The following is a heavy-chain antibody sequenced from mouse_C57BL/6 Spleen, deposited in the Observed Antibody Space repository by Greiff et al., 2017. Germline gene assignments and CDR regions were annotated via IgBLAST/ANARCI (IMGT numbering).Heavy chain of an antibody. D-gene: IGHD2-1*01. CDR2: IDPSDSYT. J-gene: IGHJ3*01. V-gene: IGHV1-50*01. CDR3: ARGDGNYAAY. CDR1: GYTFTSYW. Sequence: VKLQQPGAELVKPGPSVKLSCKASGYTFTSYWMQWVKQRPGQGLEWIGEIDPSDSYTNYNQQFKGKATLTVDTTSSTAYMQLSSLTAEDSAVYYCARGDGNYAAYWGQGTLVTVSA.